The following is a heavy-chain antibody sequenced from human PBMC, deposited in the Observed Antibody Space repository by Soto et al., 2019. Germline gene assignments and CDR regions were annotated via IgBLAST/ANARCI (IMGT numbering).Heavy chain of an antibody. CDR3: AALGGNSFDY. Sequence: GGSLRLSCAASGFTFSSYEMNWVRQAPGKGLEWVSYISSSGSTIYYADSVKGRFTISRDNAKNSLYLQMSSLRAEDTAVYYCAALGGNSFDYWGQGTLVTVSS. CDR1: GFTFSSYE. CDR2: ISSSGSTI. V-gene: IGHV3-48*03. D-gene: IGHD2-21*02. J-gene: IGHJ4*02.